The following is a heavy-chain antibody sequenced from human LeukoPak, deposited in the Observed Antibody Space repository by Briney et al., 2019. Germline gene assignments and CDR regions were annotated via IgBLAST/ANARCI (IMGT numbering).Heavy chain of an antibody. CDR2: ISYDGSNK. CDR3: AKARARAPSTKALVVTSGEGFDY. J-gene: IGHJ4*02. Sequence: GGSLRLSCAASGFTFSSYAMHWVRQAPGKGLEWVAVISYDGSNKYYADSVKGRFTISRDNSKNTLYLQMNSLRAEDTAVYYCAKARARAPSTKALVVTSGEGFDYWGQGTLVTVSS. V-gene: IGHV3-30-3*01. D-gene: IGHD4-23*01. CDR1: GFTFSSYA.